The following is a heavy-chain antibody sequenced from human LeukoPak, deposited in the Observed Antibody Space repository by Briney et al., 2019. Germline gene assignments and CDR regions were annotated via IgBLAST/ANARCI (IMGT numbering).Heavy chain of an antibody. Sequence: GGSLRLSCAASGFTFSDHYMDWVRQAPGKGLEWVAVISYDGSNKYYADSVKGRFTISRDNSKNTLYLQMNSLRAEDTAVYYCARDSRGIYYYDSSGYYDWFDPWGQGTLVTVSS. J-gene: IGHJ5*02. V-gene: IGHV3-30-3*01. D-gene: IGHD3-22*01. CDR2: ISYDGSNK. CDR1: GFTFSDHY. CDR3: ARDSRGIYYYDSSGYYDWFDP.